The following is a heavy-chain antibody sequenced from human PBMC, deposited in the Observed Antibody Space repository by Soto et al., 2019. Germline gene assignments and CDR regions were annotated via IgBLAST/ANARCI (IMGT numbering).Heavy chain of an antibody. D-gene: IGHD2-15*01. CDR3: AHKGGRGAGMDG. Sequence: QITLKESGPTLVKPTQTLTLTCTFSGFSVSTSGVGVSWIRQPPGKALEWLALIYWDDDKRYSPFLQSRVTITKDTSKNQVVLTITNMDPVDTATYYCAHKGGRGAGMDGWGQGTTVTVSS. V-gene: IGHV2-5*02. CDR2: IYWDDDK. CDR1: GFSVSTSGVG. J-gene: IGHJ6*02.